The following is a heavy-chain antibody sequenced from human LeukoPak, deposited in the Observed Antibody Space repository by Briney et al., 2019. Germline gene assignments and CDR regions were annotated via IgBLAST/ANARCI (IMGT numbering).Heavy chain of an antibody. V-gene: IGHV1-24*01. CDR2: FDPEDGET. CDR1: GYTLTELS. Sequence: ASVKVSCKVSGYTLTELSMHWVRQAPGKGLEWMGGFDPEDGETIYAQKFQGRVTMTEDTSTDTAYMELSSLRSEDTAVYYCATVGILRFLERLLLIDYYYYGMDVWGQGTTVTVSS. J-gene: IGHJ6*02. CDR3: ATVGILRFLERLLLIDYYYYGMDV. D-gene: IGHD3-3*01.